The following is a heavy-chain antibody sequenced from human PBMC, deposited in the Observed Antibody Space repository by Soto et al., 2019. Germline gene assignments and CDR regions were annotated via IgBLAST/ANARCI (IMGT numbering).Heavy chain of an antibody. CDR2: INPATGAA. CDR3: ARGGGVGVAGSAAFDM. Sequence: QLHLVQSGAVVKKPGASVTVSCSASGYPVTAYYMHWVRQAPGRGLEWMGGINPATGAAKYTQTFQGRVTLTRDPSKSTVFMELSGLTSEDTAFFYCARGGGVGVAGSAAFDMWGQGTLVTVSS. CDR1: GYPVTAYY. J-gene: IGHJ3*02. D-gene: IGHD3-3*01. V-gene: IGHV1-2*02.